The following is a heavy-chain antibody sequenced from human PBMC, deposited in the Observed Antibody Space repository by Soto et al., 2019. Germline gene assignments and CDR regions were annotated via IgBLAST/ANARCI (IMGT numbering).Heavy chain of an antibody. D-gene: IGHD3-22*01. CDR3: ARTNYYDSSGYYCRYWDY. CDR1: GGSISSSSYY. V-gene: IGHV4-39*01. J-gene: IGHJ4*02. Sequence: SETLSLSCTVSGGSISSSSYYWGWIRQPPGKGLEWIGSIFYRGNTYYNPSLKSRVTISVDTSKNQFSLKLTSVTAADTAVYYCARTNYYDSSGYYCRYWDYWGQVTLVTVS. CDR2: IFYRGNT.